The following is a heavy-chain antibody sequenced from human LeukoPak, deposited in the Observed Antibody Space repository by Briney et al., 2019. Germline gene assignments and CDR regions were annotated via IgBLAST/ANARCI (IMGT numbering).Heavy chain of an antibody. CDR3: ARAASCGGDCSSSYLQH. Sequence: GGSLRLSCAASGFTFSSHWMHWVRQAPGKGLVWVSRINSDGSSTTYADSVKGRFTISRDNAKNTLYLQVNSLRAEDMAVYYCARAASCGGDCSSSYLQHWGQGTLVTVSS. CDR1: GFTFSSHW. CDR2: INSDGSST. D-gene: IGHD2-21*02. J-gene: IGHJ1*01. V-gene: IGHV3-74*01.